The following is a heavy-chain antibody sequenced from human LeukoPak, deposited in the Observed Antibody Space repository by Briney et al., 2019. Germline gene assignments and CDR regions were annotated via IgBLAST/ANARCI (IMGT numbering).Heavy chain of an antibody. D-gene: IGHD4-17*01. J-gene: IGHJ6*02. CDR2: INPNTGVT. V-gene: IGHV1-2*02. CDR3: ARDRTTVTTGYYGMDV. Sequence: ASVKVSCKASGYTFTGYYMHWVRQAPGQGLEWMGWINPNTGVTNYAQKFQGRVTLTRDTSIVTAYMELTRLRSDDTAMYYCARDRTTVTTGYYGMDVWGQGTTLTVSS. CDR1: GYTFTGYY.